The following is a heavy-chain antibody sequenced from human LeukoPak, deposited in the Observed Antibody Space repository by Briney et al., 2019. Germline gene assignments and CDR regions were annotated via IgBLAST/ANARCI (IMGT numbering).Heavy chain of an antibody. V-gene: IGHV1-69*13. CDR1: GGSFSSHA. J-gene: IGHJ6*02. CDR3: ARVRSPDYAYGMDV. Sequence: ASVKVSRKASGGSFSSHAISWVRQAPGQGLEWMGGIIPIFGTANYAQKFQGRVTITADESTSTAYMELSSLRSEDTAVYYCARVRSPDYAYGMDVWGQGTTVTVSS. CDR2: IIPIFGTA.